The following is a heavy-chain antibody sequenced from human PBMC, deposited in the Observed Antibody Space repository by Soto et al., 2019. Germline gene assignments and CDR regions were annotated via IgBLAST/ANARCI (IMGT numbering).Heavy chain of an antibody. Sequence: GGSLRLSCAASGFTFSSYGMHWVRQAPGKGLEWVAVIWYDGSNKYYADSVKGRFTISRDNSKNTLYLQMNSLRAEDTAVYYCARDPFDSSGYYFDYWGQGTLVTVSS. CDR2: IWYDGSNK. V-gene: IGHV3-33*01. CDR3: ARDPFDSSGYYFDY. J-gene: IGHJ4*02. D-gene: IGHD3-22*01. CDR1: GFTFSSYG.